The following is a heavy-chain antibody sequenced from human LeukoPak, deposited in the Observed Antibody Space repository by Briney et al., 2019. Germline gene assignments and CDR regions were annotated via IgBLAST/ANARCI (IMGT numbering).Heavy chain of an antibody. CDR3: ARGRGIYCSSTSGSKVSQD. CDR2: ISYDGSNK. Sequence: PGGSLRLSCAASGFTFRSYAMHWVRQAPGKGLEWVAAISYDGSNKYYADSVKGRFTISRDNSKNTLYLQMNSLRAEDTAVYYCARGRGIYCSSTSGSKVSQDWGQGTLVTVSS. V-gene: IGHV3-30-3*01. D-gene: IGHD2-2*01. CDR1: GFTFRSYA. J-gene: IGHJ4*02.